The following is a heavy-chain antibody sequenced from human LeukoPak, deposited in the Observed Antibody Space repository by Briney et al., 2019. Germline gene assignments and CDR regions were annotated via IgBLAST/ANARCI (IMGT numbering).Heavy chain of an antibody. CDR3: ARDTPSQLGAGGFGY. D-gene: IGHD3-16*01. CDR1: GFTVSSNY. Sequence: PGGSLRLSCAASGFTVSSNYMSWVRQAPGKGLEWVSVIYSGGSTYYADSVKGRFTISRDNSKNTLYLQMNSLRAEDTAVYYCARDTPSQLGAGGFGYWGQGTLVTVSS. J-gene: IGHJ4*02. V-gene: IGHV3-66*01. CDR2: IYSGGST.